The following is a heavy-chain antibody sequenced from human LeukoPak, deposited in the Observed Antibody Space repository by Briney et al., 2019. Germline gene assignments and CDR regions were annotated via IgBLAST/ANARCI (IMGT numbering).Heavy chain of an antibody. CDR1: GGSISSSSYY. Sequence: PSETLSLTCTVSGGSISSSSYYWGWIRQPPGKGLEGIGSIYYSGSTYYNPSLKSRVTISVDTSKNQFSLKLSSVTAADTAMYYCARGGRQVPYYFDYWGQGTLVTVSS. J-gene: IGHJ4*02. CDR2: IYYSGST. V-gene: IGHV4-39*01. CDR3: ARGGRQVPYYFDY. D-gene: IGHD6-19*01.